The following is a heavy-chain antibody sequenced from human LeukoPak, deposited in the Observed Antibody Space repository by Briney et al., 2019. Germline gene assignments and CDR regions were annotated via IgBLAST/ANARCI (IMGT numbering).Heavy chain of an antibody. CDR1: GFTFSNVW. V-gene: IGHV3-23*01. CDR3: ARDIELSC. J-gene: IGHJ4*02. CDR2: ISASGGNS. D-gene: IGHD1-26*01. Sequence: GGSLRLSCAASGFTFSNVWMSWVRQAPGRGLEWVSLISASGGNSYYADSVKGRFTVSRDSSKNTLHLQMNSLRAEDTAVYYCARDIELSCWGQGTLVTVSS.